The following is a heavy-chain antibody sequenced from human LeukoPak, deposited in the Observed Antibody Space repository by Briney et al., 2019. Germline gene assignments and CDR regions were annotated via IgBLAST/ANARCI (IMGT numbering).Heavy chain of an antibody. V-gene: IGHV3-23*01. CDR3: AKGSYYDSSGSFHFDY. D-gene: IGHD3-22*01. Sequence: PGGSLRLSCAASGFTFSSYAMNWVRQAPGKGLEWVSGISGSGDNTYYADSVKGRFTISRDDSKNTLYVQVNSLGTEDTAAYYCAKGSYYDSSGSFHFDYWGQGTLVTVSS. CDR1: GFTFSSYA. J-gene: IGHJ4*02. CDR2: ISGSGDNT.